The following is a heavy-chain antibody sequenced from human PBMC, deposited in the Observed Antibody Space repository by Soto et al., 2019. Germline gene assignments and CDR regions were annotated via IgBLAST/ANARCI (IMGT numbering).Heavy chain of an antibody. V-gene: IGHV4-59*01. CDR1: GGSISSYY. CDR3: ARASYSSSHNWFDP. J-gene: IGHJ5*02. D-gene: IGHD6-13*01. CDR2: IYYSGST. Sequence: TSETLSLTCTVSGGSISSYYWSWIRQPPGKGLEWIGYIYYSGSTNYNPSLKSRVTISVDTSKNQFSLKLSSVTAADTAVYYCARASYSSSHNWFDPWGQGTLVTVSS.